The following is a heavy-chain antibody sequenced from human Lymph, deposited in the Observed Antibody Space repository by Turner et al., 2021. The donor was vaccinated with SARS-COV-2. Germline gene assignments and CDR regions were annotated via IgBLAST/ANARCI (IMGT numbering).Heavy chain of an antibody. CDR2: KWYDGSNK. V-gene: IGHV3-33*01. CDR3: ARDRSPFGVFDY. CDR1: GFTFSSYC. D-gene: IGHD3-10*01. Sequence: QVPLVASGVVVVQPGRYLSVACSASGFTFSSYCMQWVSQAPGKGLEWMASKWYDGSNKYYADPVKGGFTITRDNSKNTLYLQMNNLRDEDTAVYYCARDRSPFGVFDYWGQGTLVTVSS. J-gene: IGHJ4*02.